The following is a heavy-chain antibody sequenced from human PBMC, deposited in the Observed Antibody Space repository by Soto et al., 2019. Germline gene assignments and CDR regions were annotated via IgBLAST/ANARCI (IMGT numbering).Heavy chain of an antibody. CDR1: GYTFTGYY. CDR3: ATPLWFGGTAFDI. J-gene: IGHJ3*02. V-gene: IGHV1-2*02. CDR2: INPNSGGT. D-gene: IGHD3-10*01. Sequence: PSVKVSCKASGYTFTGYYMHWVRQAPGQGLEWMGWINPNSGGTNYAQKFQGRVTMTRDTSISTAYMELSRLRSDDTAVYYCATPLWFGGTAFDIWGQGTMVTVSS.